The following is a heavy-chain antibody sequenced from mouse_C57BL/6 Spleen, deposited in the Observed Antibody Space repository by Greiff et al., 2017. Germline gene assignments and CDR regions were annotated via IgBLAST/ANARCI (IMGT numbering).Heavy chain of an antibody. CDR2: ISGGGGNT. Sequence: EVKLMESGGGLVKPGGSLKLSCAASGFTFSSYTMSWVRQTPEKRLEWVATISGGGGNTNYPDSVKGRFTISVDNAKNTLYLQLSSLRSEDTALYYCARMSNFPFAYWGQGTLVTVSA. V-gene: IGHV5-9*01. CDR1: GFTFSSYT. J-gene: IGHJ3*01. D-gene: IGHD2-5*01. CDR3: ARMSNFPFAY.